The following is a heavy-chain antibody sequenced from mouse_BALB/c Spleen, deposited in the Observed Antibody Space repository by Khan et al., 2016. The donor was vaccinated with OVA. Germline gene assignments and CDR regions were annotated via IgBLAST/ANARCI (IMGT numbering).Heavy chain of an antibody. D-gene: IGHD1-1*01. Sequence: VQLQQSGPSLVKPSQTLSLTCSVTGDSITSEFWNWIRKFPGNKFEYLGYITYSGNTYYNPSLKSRISITRDTSKSQYYLQLNSVTTEDTATYYCARSYGSWAMDYWGQGTSVTVSS. CDR3: ARSYGSWAMDY. V-gene: IGHV3-8*02. J-gene: IGHJ4*01. CDR1: GDSITSEF. CDR2: ITYSGNT.